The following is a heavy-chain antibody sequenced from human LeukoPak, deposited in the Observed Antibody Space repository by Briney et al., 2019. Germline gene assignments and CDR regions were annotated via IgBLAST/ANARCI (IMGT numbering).Heavy chain of an antibody. D-gene: IGHD6-19*01. V-gene: IGHV3-7*01. CDR1: GFTFSSYW. CDR3: AKSPLFLDGWYIDY. Sequence: PGGSLRLSCAASGFTFSSYWMSWVRQAPGKGLEWVANIKQDGSEKYYVDSVKGRFTISRDNAKNSLYLQMNSLRAEDTAVYYCAKSPLFLDGWYIDYWGQGTLVTVSS. CDR2: IKQDGSEK. J-gene: IGHJ4*02.